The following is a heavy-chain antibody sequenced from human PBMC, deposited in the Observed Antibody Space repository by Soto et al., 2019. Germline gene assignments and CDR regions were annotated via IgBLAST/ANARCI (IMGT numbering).Heavy chain of an antibody. CDR2: AAYSGGT. CDR3: AKVVVGATSHSDFDS. D-gene: IGHD2-15*01. V-gene: IGHV4-39*01. J-gene: IGHJ4*02. CDR1: GGSIANNNYF. Sequence: SETLSLTCTVSGGSIANNNYFWGWVRQPPGKGLEWIGSAAYSGGTYKNPSLKSRVTVSVDTSRNQFSLKLISVTAADTAVYYCAKVVVGATSHSDFDSWGQGTLVTVSS.